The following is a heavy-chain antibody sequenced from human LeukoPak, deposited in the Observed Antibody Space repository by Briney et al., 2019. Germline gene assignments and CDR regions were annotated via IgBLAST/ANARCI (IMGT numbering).Heavy chain of an antibody. J-gene: IGHJ3*02. Sequence: SETLSLTCTVSGGSISSYYWSWTRQPPGKGLEWIGYIYYSGSTNYNPSLKSRVTISVDTSKNQFSLKLSSVTAADTAVYYCARDRGSGFFDIWGQGTMVTVSS. CDR1: GGSISSYY. CDR2: IYYSGST. V-gene: IGHV4-59*01. CDR3: ARDRGSGFFDI. D-gene: IGHD3-10*01.